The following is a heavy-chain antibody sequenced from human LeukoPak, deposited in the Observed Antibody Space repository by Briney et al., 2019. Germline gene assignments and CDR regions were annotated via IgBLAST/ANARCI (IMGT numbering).Heavy chain of an antibody. V-gene: IGHV4-34*01. CDR3: ARGDDLIGELLKT. CDR1: GFSFSTYA. Sequence: GSLRLSCAPSGFSFSTYAMTWIRQPPGKGLEWIGEINHSGSTNYNPSLKSRVTISVDTSKNQFSLKLSSVTAADTAVYYCARGDDLIGELLKTWGQGTLVTVSS. CDR2: INHSGST. D-gene: IGHD3-10*01. J-gene: IGHJ4*02.